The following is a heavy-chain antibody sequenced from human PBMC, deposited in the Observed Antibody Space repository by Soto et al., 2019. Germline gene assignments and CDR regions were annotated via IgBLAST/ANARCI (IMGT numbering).Heavy chain of an antibody. CDR1: GGAISTYY. V-gene: IGHV4-4*07. J-gene: IGHJ5*02. CDR2: IYSSGST. CDR3: SRGQRFSDWFDP. Sequence: QVHLQGSGPGLVKPSETLSLTCTVSGGAISTYYWTWIRQPAGKGLEWIGRIYSSGSTKYNPSLQSRVTMSLDTSNNQYSLRLTSVTAADMAVYYCSRGQRFSDWFDPWGQGTLVTVSS. D-gene: IGHD3-3*01.